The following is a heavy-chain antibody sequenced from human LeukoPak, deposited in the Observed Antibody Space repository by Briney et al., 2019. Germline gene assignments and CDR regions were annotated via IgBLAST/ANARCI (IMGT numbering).Heavy chain of an antibody. V-gene: IGHV3-33*01. CDR2: IWYDGSNK. CDR3: ARDNVGSYLDY. CDR1: GFTFSSYG. D-gene: IGHD1-26*01. J-gene: IGHJ4*02. Sequence: PGGSLRLSCAASGFTFSSYGMHWVRQAPGKGLEWVAVIWYDGSNKYYADCVKGRFTISRDNSKNTLYLQMNSLRAEDTAVYYCARDNVGSYLDYWGQGTLVTVSS.